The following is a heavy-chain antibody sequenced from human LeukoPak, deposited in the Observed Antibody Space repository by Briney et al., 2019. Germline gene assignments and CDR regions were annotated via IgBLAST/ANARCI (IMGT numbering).Heavy chain of an antibody. Sequence: PSETLSLTCAVYGGSFSGYYWSWIRQPPGKGLEWIGEINHSGSTNYNPSLKSRVTISVDTSKHQFYLKLSSVTAADTAVYYCARARRYYDFWSGPESWFDPWGQGTLVTVSS. CDR3: ARARRYYDFWSGPESWFDP. D-gene: IGHD3-3*01. CDR1: GGSFSGYY. CDR2: INHSGST. J-gene: IGHJ5*02. V-gene: IGHV4-34*01.